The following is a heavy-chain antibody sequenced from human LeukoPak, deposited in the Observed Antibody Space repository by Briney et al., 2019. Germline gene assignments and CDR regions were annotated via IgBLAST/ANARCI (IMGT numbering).Heavy chain of an antibody. D-gene: IGHD3-16*01. CDR1: GFTFSSYT. CDR3: ARDKGGQALIAPLDY. Sequence: GGSLRLSCAASGFTFSSYTMNWVRQAPGKGLEGVAHISTTSRAIYYADSVRGRFTVSRDNAKNSLFLQMNSLRDEDTAIYYCARDKGGQALIAPLDYWGQGTMVTVSS. CDR2: ISTTSRAI. V-gene: IGHV3-48*02. J-gene: IGHJ4*02.